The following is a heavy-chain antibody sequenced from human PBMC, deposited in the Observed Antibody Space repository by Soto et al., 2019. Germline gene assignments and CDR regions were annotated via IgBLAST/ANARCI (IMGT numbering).Heavy chain of an antibody. CDR2: ISSSGGTT. J-gene: IGHJ6*03. Sequence: GGSLRLSCAASGFTFSSYAMNWVRQAPGKGLEWVSAISSSGGTTYYADSVTGRLTISRDNSKNTLYLQINSLRAEDTAVYYCAKGFWSAYYDSYFYYMDVWGKGTTVTVSS. D-gene: IGHD3-3*01. V-gene: IGHV3-23*01. CDR3: AKGFWSAYYDSYFYYMDV. CDR1: GFTFSSYA.